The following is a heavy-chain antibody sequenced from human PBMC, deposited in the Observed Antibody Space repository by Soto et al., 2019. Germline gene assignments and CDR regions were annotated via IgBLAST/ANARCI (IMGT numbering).Heavy chain of an antibody. J-gene: IGHJ4*02. V-gene: IGHV3-66*01. CDR1: GFTVSSNY. CDR2: IYSGGTT. Sequence: EVQLVESGGGLVQPGESLRLSCAASGFTVSSNYMSWVRQAQGKGLEWVSLIYSGGTTDYADSVKGRFTISRDNSKNTLYLQMNSLRAEDTAVYYCAARNIVAPYWGQGTLVTVSS. D-gene: IGHD5-12*01. CDR3: AARNIVAPY.